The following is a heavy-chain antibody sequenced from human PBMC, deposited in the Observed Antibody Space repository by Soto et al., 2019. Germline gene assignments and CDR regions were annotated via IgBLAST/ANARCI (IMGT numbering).Heavy chain of an antibody. V-gene: IGHV3-7*03. D-gene: IGHD3-10*01. CDR1: GFTFSSYW. Sequence: GGSLRLSCAASGFTFSSYWMSWVRHAPGKGLEWVANIKQDGSEKYYVDSVKGRFTIPRDNAKNSLYLQMNSLRAEDTAVYYCARGTYGSGSLHYYYGMDVWGQGTTVTVSS. CDR3: ARGTYGSGSLHYYYGMDV. J-gene: IGHJ6*02. CDR2: IKQDGSEK.